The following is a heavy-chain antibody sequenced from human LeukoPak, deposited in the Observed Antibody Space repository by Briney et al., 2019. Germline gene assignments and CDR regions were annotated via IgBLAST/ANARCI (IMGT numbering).Heavy chain of an antibody. V-gene: IGHV3-7*01. CDR2: INQDGSEE. Sequence: PGGSLRLSCAGAGFSITDHHMDWVRQAPGKGLEWVAHINQDGSEEHYMDSVKARFIISRDNAKNSLSLQMDSLRAEDTAVYYCVRDGGVSGYDLLDYWGQGTLVTVSS. D-gene: IGHD5-12*01. CDR1: GFSITDHH. CDR3: VRDGGVSGYDLLDY. J-gene: IGHJ4*02.